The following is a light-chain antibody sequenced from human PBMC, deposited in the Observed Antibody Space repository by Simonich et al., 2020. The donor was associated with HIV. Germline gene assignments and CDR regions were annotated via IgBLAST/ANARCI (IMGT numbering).Light chain of an antibody. CDR3: QQRSNWPPVYT. CDR1: HSNNNN. CDR2: DAS. V-gene: IGKV3-11*01. Sequence: EIVMTQSPATLSVSPGERATLSCRASHSNNNNLAWYQQKPGQAPRLLIYDASNRATGIPARFSGSGSGTDFTLTISSLEPEDFAVYYCQQRSNWPPVYTFGQGTKLEIK. J-gene: IGKJ2*01.